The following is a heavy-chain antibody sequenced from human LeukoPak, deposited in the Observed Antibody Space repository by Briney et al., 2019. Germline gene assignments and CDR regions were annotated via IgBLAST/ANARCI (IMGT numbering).Heavy chain of an antibody. J-gene: IGHJ3*02. V-gene: IGHV3-74*01. Sequence: GGSLRLSCAASGFTFSSRWMHWVRQAPGKGLVWVSHVNSDESSTNYADSVKGRFTISRDNTKNTLYLQMNSLRAEDAAVYYCASDDSYAFDIWGQGTMVTVSS. CDR2: VNSDESST. CDR1: GFTFSSRW. D-gene: IGHD2-21*01. CDR3: ASDDSYAFDI.